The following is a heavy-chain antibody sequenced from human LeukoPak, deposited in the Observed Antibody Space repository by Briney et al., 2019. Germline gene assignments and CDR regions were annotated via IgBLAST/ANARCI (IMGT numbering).Heavy chain of an antibody. D-gene: IGHD3-3*01. J-gene: IGHJ4*02. CDR1: GGSISGTPYY. CDR2: IYYSGST. CDR3: ARGSTVFSHFAY. V-gene: IGHV4-39*07. Sequence: SETLSLTCAISGGSISGTPYYWGWIRQPPGKGLEWIGSIYYSGSTYYNPSLKSLLTISVDTSKNQFSLKLSSVTAADTAVYYCARGSTVFSHFAYWGRGTLVTVSS.